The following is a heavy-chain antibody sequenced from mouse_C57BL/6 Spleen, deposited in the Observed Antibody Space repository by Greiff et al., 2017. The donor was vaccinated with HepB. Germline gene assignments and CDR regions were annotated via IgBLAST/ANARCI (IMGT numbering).Heavy chain of an antibody. CDR3: AGDWFAY. CDR2: ISYDGSN. V-gene: IGHV3-6*01. J-gene: IGHJ3*01. CDR1: GYSITSGYY. Sequence: ESGPGLVKPSQSLSLTCSVTGYSITSGYYWNWIRQFPGNKLEWMGYISYDGSNNYNPSLKNRISITRDTSKNQFFLKLNSVTTEDTATYYCAGDWFAYWGQGTLVTVSA.